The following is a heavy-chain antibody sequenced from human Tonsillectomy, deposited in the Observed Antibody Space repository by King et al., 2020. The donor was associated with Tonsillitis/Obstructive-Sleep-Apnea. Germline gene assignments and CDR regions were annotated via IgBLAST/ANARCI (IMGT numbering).Heavy chain of an antibody. V-gene: IGHV3-9*01. J-gene: IGHJ4*02. CDR2: ISWHSGTR. D-gene: IGHD6-6*01. Sequence: VQLVESGGGLVQPGRSLRLSCAASGFTFDDYAMHWVRQAPGKGLEWVSSISWHSGTRGYADSVKGRFTISRDNAKNSLYLQMNSLRTEDTAFYYCAKDMYSSSSGGDYWGQGTLVTVSS. CDR3: AKDMYSSSSGGDY. CDR1: GFTFDDYA.